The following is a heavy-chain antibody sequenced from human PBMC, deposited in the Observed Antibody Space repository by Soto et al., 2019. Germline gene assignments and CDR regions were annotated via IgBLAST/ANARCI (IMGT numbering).Heavy chain of an antibody. D-gene: IGHD6-19*01. CDR2: ISAYNGNT. V-gene: IGHV1-18*01. CDR1: GYTFTSYG. J-gene: IGHJ4*02. CDR3: ARDLAVGLVDY. Sequence: QVQLVQSGAEVKKPGASVKVSCRASGYTFTSYGISWVRQAPGQGLERMGWISAYNGNTRYAQKLQGRVTMTTDTRTSRAYMEGRSLRSDYTAVYYCARDLAVGLVDYWGQGTLVTVSS.